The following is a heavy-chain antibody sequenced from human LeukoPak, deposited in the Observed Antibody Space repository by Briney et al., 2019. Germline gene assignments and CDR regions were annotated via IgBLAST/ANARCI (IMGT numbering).Heavy chain of an antibody. Sequence: GESLKISCKGSGYTFTKYYIAWVRQMPGKGLEWMGLIFPGGSDTRYSPSFQGQVTISADKSISTAYLQWTSLRASDTAIYYCARHGLGGCSGGRCFTSFHYYGMDVWGQGTTVTVSS. CDR1: GYTFTKYY. CDR2: IFPGGSDT. J-gene: IGHJ6*02. V-gene: IGHV5-51*01. D-gene: IGHD2-15*01. CDR3: ARHGLGGCSGGRCFTSFHYYGMDV.